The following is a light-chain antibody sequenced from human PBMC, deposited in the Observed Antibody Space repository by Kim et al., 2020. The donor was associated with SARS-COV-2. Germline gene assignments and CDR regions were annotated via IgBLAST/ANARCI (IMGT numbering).Light chain of an antibody. CDR2: KNN. Sequence: PGQRVTISCSGSRSNIASNFVHWYQQLPGTAPKLLIYKNNQRPSGVPDRFSGSKSGTSASLAISGLRSEDEAHYYCAAWDDSLRVFGGGTQLTVL. J-gene: IGLJ2*01. CDR3: AAWDDSLRV. CDR1: RSNIASNF. V-gene: IGLV1-47*01.